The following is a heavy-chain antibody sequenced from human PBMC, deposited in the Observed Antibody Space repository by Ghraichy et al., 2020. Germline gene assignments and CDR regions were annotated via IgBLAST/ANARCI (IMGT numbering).Heavy chain of an antibody. J-gene: IGHJ4*02. CDR3: ARAYYDILTPPCFDY. V-gene: IGHV1-2*06. D-gene: IGHD3-9*01. Sequence: ASVKVSCKASGYTFTGYYMHWVRQAPGQGLEWMGRINPNSGGTNYAQKFQGRVTMTRDTSISTAYMELSRLRSDDTAVYYCARAYYDILTPPCFDYWGQGTLVTVSS. CDR2: INPNSGGT. CDR1: GYTFTGYY.